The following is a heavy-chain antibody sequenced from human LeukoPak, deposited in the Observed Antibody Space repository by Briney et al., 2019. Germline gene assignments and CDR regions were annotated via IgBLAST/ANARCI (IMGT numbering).Heavy chain of an antibody. J-gene: IGHJ6*03. CDR3: ARAYYYDSSGYYFGSYYYYYMDV. Sequence: ASVKVSCKASGYTFTNYYLHWVRQAPGQGLEWMAMINPSGGSTTYAQKFQGRVTMTRDTSTSTVYMEPSSLRYEDTAVYYCARAYYYDSSGYYFGSYYYYYMDVWGKGTTVTISS. CDR1: GYTFTNYY. V-gene: IGHV1-46*01. D-gene: IGHD3-22*01. CDR2: INPSGGST.